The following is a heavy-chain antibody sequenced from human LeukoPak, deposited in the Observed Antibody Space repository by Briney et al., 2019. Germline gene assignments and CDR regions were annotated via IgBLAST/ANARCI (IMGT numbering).Heavy chain of an antibody. CDR3: GRRGNIWFDP. CDR2: IYYSGST. D-gene: IGHD5-12*01. J-gene: IGHJ5*02. V-gene: IGHV4-59*01. CDR1: GDSLSGYY. Sequence: PLETLSLSCTASGDSLSGYYWCWIRQPPGKGLEWLGYIYYSGSTTYNPPLKRRVTIPAHKTTTKTSLKLTTVATADTAVYDCGRRGNIWFDPWGQGTPVTVSS.